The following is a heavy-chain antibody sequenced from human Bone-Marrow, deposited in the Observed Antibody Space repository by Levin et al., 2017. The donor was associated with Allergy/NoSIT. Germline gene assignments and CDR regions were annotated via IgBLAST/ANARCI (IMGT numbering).Heavy chain of an antibody. CDR1: GFTFSSYS. CDR3: AGESVTVLREVGGGDY. V-gene: IGHV3-48*01. J-gene: IGHJ4*02. CDR2: IDSRSTDT. D-gene: IGHD3-10*01. Sequence: PGGSLRLSCAASGFTFSSYSMNWVRQAPGKGLEWVSYIDSRSTDTQYADSVKGRFTISRANAKNSLYLQMNSLRAEDTAVYYCAGESVTVLREVGGGDYWGQGTLVTVSS.